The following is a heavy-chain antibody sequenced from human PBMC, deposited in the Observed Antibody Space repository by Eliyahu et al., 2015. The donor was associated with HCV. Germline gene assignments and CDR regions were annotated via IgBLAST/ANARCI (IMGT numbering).Heavy chain of an antibody. CDR3: ARPLTGYYRGPGYYYGMDV. CDR1: GGTFSSYA. Sequence: QVQLVQSGAEVKKPGSSVKVSCKASGGTFSSYAISWVRQAPGQGLEWMGGIIPIFGTANYAQKFQGRVTITADESTSTAYMELSSLRSEDTAVYYCARPLTGYYRGPGYYYGMDVWGQGTTVTVSS. V-gene: IGHV1-69*01. D-gene: IGHD3-9*01. J-gene: IGHJ6*02. CDR2: IIPIFGTA.